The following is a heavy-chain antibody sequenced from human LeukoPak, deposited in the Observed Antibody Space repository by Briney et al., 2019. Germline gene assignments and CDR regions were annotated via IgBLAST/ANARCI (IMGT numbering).Heavy chain of an antibody. CDR3: AGSSGWLEASDY. V-gene: IGHV4-59*08. CDR2: IYYSGST. D-gene: IGHD6-19*01. J-gene: IGHJ4*02. CDR1: GGSFSGYY. Sequence: SETLSLTCAVYGGSFSGYYWSWIRQPPGKGLEWIGYIYYSGSTNYNPSLKSRVTISVDTSKNQFSLKLSSVSAADTAVYYCAGSSGWLEASDYWGQGTLVTVSS.